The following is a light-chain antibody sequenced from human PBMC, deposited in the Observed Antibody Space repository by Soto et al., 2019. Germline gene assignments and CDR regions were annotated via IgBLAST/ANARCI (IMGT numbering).Light chain of an antibody. J-gene: IGKJ4*01. CDR1: QGIAPY. Sequence: DVQMTQSPSSLSAFVGDRVTITCRASQGIAPYLAWFHQKPGQVPKLLIYATSTLQSGVPSRFSGSGSGTDFTFTINSLQPEDVGTYYCQKYNSAPLTFGGGTKVEIK. V-gene: IGKV1-27*01. CDR2: ATS. CDR3: QKYNSAPLT.